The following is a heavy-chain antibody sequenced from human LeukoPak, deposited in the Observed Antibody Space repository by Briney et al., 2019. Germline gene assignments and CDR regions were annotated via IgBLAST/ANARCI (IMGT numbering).Heavy chain of an antibody. J-gene: IGHJ4*02. CDR1: GFTFSSYW. CDR2: ISGSGGST. CDR3: AKDGSGNYYRGGFDY. Sequence: PGGSLRLSCAASGFTFSSYWMHWVRQAPGKGLEWVSTISGSGGSTSYADSVKGRITISRDNSKNTLYLQMNSLRAEDTAVYYCAKDGSGNYYRGGFDYWGQGTLVTVSS. D-gene: IGHD1-26*01. V-gene: IGHV3-23*01.